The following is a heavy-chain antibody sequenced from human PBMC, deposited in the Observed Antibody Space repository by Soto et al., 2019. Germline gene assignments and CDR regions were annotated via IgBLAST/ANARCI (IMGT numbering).Heavy chain of an antibody. D-gene: IGHD2-15*01. CDR3: AKKRGIIVVTADTNDAFHI. CDR1: GFSFNTYA. CDR2: VSGDGDKT. V-gene: IGHV3-23*01. J-gene: IGHJ3*02. Sequence: EVQLLDSGGGLLQPWGSLRLSCAASGFSFNTYAMSWVRQAPGKGLEWVSTVSGDGDKTYYADSVKGRFTISRDNSKKTLYLQLNSLRAEDTAVYHCAKKRGIIVVTADTNDAFHIWGHGTKVTVSS.